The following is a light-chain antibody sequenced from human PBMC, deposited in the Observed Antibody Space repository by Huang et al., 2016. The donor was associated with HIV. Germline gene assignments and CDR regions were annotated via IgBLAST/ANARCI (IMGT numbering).Light chain of an antibody. V-gene: IGKV1-6*01. CDR2: GAS. CDR1: QGITDD. J-gene: IGKJ1*01. Sequence: AIQMTQSPSSLSASVGDRVTITCRACQGITDDLAWYQQKPGKAPKLLLSGASTLRSGVPSRFSGSGSGTDFTLTISSLRPEDYATYYCLQDHNYPRTFGQGTKVEI. CDR3: LQDHNYPRT.